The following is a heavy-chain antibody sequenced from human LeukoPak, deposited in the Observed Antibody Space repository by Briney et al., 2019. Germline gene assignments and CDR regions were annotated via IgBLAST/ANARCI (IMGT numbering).Heavy chain of an antibody. CDR1: GGSISSYY. D-gene: IGHD6-13*01. J-gene: IGHJ5*02. V-gene: IGHV4-59*01. Sequence: SETLSLTCTVSGGSISSYYWSWIRRPPGKGLEWIGYIYYSGSTNYNPSLKSRVTISVDTSKNQFSLKLSSVTAADTAVCYCARALLGSSWYDWFDPWSQGTLVTVSS. CDR2: IYYSGST. CDR3: ARALLGSSWYDWFDP.